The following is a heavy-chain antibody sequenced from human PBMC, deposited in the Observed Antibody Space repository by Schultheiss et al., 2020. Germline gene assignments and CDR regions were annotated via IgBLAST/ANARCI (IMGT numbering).Heavy chain of an antibody. V-gene: IGHV4-34*01. D-gene: IGHD3-9*01. CDR1: GGSFSGYY. Sequence: SETLSLTCAVYGGSFSGYYWSWIRQPPGKGLEWIGEIHHSGSTNYNPSLKSRVTISVDTSKNQFSLKLSSVTAADTAVYYCARGETATYYDILTGYYAAYYYYGMDVWGKGTTVTVSS. J-gene: IGHJ6*04. CDR2: IHHSGST. CDR3: ARGETATYYDILTGYYAAYYYYGMDV.